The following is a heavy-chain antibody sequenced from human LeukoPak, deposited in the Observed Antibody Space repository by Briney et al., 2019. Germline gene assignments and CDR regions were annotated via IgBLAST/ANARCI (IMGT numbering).Heavy chain of an antibody. D-gene: IGHD6-13*01. V-gene: IGHV4-59*01. J-gene: IGHJ4*02. CDR2: IYYSGST. CDR3: ARGPPVGSSWSIDY. CDR1: GGSISTYY. Sequence: KPSETLSLTCTVSGGSISTYYGNWIRQAPGKGLEWIEYIYYSGSTKYNPSLKSRVTISVDTSKNQFSLKLSSVTAADTAVYYCARGPPVGSSWSIDYWGQGTLVTVSS.